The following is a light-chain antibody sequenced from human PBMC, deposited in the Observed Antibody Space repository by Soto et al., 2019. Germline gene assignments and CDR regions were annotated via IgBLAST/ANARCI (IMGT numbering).Light chain of an antibody. CDR2: GAS. J-gene: IGKJ4*01. Sequence: EFVLTQSPGTLSLSPGERATLSCRASQSVSSSYLAWYQQKPGQAPRLLMYGASSRATGIPDRFSGSGSGTDFTLTISRLVPEDFAVYYCQQYGSSPPEVTFGGGTKVEIK. V-gene: IGKV3-20*01. CDR1: QSVSSSY. CDR3: QQYGSSPPEVT.